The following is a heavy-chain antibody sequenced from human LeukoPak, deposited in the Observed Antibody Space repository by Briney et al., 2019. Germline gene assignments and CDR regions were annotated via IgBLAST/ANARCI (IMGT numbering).Heavy chain of an antibody. CDR3: TRGAGWLIDY. D-gene: IGHD3-16*01. Sequence: SETLSLTCTASGGSISSYYWSWIRQPPGKGLECIGHVYYSGSTDYNPSLKSRLTISVDSSMNQFSLKLSSVTAADTAVYYCTRGAGWLIDYWGQGILVTVSS. CDR1: GGSISSYY. CDR2: VYYSGST. J-gene: IGHJ4*02. V-gene: IGHV4-59*08.